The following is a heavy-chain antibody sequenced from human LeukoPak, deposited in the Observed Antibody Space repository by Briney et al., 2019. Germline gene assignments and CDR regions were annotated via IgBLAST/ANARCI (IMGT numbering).Heavy chain of an antibody. V-gene: IGHV1-69*13. D-gene: IGHD3-22*01. CDR1: GGTFSSYA. CDR2: IIPIFGTA. Sequence: ASVKVSCKASGGTFSSYAISWVRQAPGQGLEWMGGIIPIFGTANYAQKFQGRVTITADESTSTAYMELSSLRSEDTAVYYCAREGVIYYDSSGYAYFFDYWGQGTLVTVSS. CDR3: AREGVIYYDSSGYAYFFDY. J-gene: IGHJ4*02.